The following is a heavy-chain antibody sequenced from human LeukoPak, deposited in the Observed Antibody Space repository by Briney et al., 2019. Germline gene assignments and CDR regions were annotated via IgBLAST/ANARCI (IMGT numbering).Heavy chain of an antibody. CDR1: GYTFTSYG. Sequence: APVKVSCKASGYTFTSYGISWVRQAPGQGLEWMGWISAYNGNTNYAQKLQGRVTMTTDTSTSTAYMELRSLRSDDTAVYYCARGLLARITGKGFDPWGQGTLVTVSS. CDR2: ISAYNGNT. D-gene: IGHD1-20*01. J-gene: IGHJ5*02. CDR3: ARGLLARITGKGFDP. V-gene: IGHV1-18*01.